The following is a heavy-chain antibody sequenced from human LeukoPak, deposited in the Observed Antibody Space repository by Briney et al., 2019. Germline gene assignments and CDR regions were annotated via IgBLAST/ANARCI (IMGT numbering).Heavy chain of an antibody. CDR2: IYHSAST. Sequence: SETLSLTCTVSGGSIGRYYWSWIRQPPGKGLEWIGYIYHSASTYYNPSLKSRVTISVDRSKNQFSLKLSSVTAADTAVYYCARGSRDYYGMDVWGQGTTVTVSS. J-gene: IGHJ6*02. V-gene: IGHV4-30-2*01. CDR1: GGSIGRYY. CDR3: ARGSRDYYGMDV.